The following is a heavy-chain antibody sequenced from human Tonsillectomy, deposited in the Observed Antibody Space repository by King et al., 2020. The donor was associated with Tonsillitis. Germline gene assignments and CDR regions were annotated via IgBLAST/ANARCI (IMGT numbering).Heavy chain of an antibody. CDR1: GGSISSGGYY. V-gene: IGHV4-31*03. D-gene: IGHD4-17*01. CDR3: AVDETTVTIDY. Sequence: QLQESGPGLVKPSQTLSLTCTVSGGSISSGGYYWSWIRQHPGKGLEWIGDIYYSGSTFYNPSLKSRVTISVETSKNQFSLKLSSVTAADTAGYYCAVDETTVTIDYWGQGTLVTVSS. CDR2: IYYSGST. J-gene: IGHJ4*02.